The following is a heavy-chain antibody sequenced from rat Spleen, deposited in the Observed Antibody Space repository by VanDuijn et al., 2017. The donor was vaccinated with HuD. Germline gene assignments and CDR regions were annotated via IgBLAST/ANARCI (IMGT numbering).Heavy chain of an antibody. D-gene: IGHD1-9*01. V-gene: IGHV5-29*01. CDR1: GFTFSDYG. CDR2: ISYGDSSGNSST. Sequence: EVQLVESGGGLVQPGRSLKLSCAASGFTFSDYGMAWVRQAPTKGLEWVATISYGDSSGNSSTYYRDSVKGRFTISRDNAKSTLNLQMDSLRSEDTATYYCARRHYGYTDYFDYWGQGVMVTVSS. J-gene: IGHJ2*01. CDR3: ARRHYGYTDYFDY.